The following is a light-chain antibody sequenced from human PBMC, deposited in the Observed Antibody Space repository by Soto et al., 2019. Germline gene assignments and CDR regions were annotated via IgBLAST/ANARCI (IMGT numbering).Light chain of an antibody. J-gene: IGKJ1*01. Sequence: EIVMTQSPATLSLSPGERATLYCRASQSVNSNLAWYQQKAGQAPRLLIYGTSTRATGIPARFSGSGSGTDFTLTISSLQFEDFAVYYCQQYNNWPRTFGQGTKVDI. V-gene: IGKV3-15*01. CDR2: GTS. CDR1: QSVNSN. CDR3: QQYNNWPRT.